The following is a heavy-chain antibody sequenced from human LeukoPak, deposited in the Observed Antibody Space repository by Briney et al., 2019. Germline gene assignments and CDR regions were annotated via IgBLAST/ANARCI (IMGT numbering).Heavy chain of an antibody. CDR1: GFTFSSYA. J-gene: IGHJ6*03. CDR2: ISGSGVST. D-gene: IGHD6-19*01. V-gene: IGHV3-23*01. Sequence: GGSLRLPCAASGFTFSSYAMSWVRQAPGKGLEWVSSISGSGVSTYYADSVQGRFTISRDNSKSALYLQMNSLRAEDTAVYYCAKGLIAVAGTRFAGGYMDVWGKGTTVTVSS. CDR3: AKGLIAVAGTRFAGGYMDV.